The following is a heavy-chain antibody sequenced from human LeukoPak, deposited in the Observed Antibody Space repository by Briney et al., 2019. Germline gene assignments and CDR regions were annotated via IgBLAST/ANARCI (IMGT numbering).Heavy chain of an antibody. CDR3: ANPTSYGDTTPHFDY. CDR2: SNHSGSS. J-gene: IGHJ4*02. D-gene: IGHD4-17*01. CDR1: GGSFSRYS. V-gene: IGHV4-34*01. Sequence: SETLSLTCAVYGGSFSRYSWSWVRQPPGKGLEWIGESNHSGSSRYSPSLKSRVTMSLDTSKNQFSLRLSSVTAADTAVYYCANPTSYGDTTPHFDYWGQGTLVTVSS.